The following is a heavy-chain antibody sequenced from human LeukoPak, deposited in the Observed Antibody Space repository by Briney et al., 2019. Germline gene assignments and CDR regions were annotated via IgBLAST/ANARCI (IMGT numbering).Heavy chain of an antibody. CDR2: IYYSGST. CDR3: ARHRIEYSSSSPSGYFDY. V-gene: IGHV4-39*01. D-gene: IGHD6-6*01. J-gene: IGHJ4*02. CDR1: GGSISSSSYY. Sequence: SETLSLTCTVSGGSISSSSYYWGWIRQPPGKGLAWIGSIYYSGSTYYNPSLKSRVTISVDTSKNQFSLKLSSVTAADTAVYYCARHRIEYSSSSPSGYFDYWGQGTLVTVSS.